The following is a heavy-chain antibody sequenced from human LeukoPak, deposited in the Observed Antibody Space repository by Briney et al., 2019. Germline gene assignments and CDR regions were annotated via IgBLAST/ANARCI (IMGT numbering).Heavy chain of an antibody. CDR2: ISWNSGSI. J-gene: IGHJ4*02. D-gene: IGHD3-22*01. CDR3: AATYRRSMIVVVAFDY. V-gene: IGHV3-9*01. Sequence: GGSLRLSCAASGSTFDDYAMHWVRQAPGKGLEWVSGISWNSGSIGYADSVKGRFTISRDNAKNSLYLQMNSLRAEDTALYYCAATYRRSMIVVVAFDYWGQGTLVTVSS. CDR1: GSTFDDYA.